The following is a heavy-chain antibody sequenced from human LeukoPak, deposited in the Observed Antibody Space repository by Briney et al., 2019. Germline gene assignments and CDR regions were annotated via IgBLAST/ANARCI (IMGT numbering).Heavy chain of an antibody. D-gene: IGHD3-22*01. CDR1: GYTFTSYD. V-gene: IGHV1-8*01. CDR2: MNPNSGNT. J-gene: IGHJ6*03. CDR3: ARSSGYYSSLFYMHV. Sequence: ASVKVSCKASGYTFTSYDINWVRQAPGQGLEWMGWMNPNSGNTGYAQKFQGRVTMTRNTSISTAYMELSSLRSEDTAVYYCARSSGYYSSLFYMHVWGKGTTVTVSS.